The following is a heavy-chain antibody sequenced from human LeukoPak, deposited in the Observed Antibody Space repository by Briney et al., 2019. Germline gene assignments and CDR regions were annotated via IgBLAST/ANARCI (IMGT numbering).Heavy chain of an antibody. CDR1: GFTFSSYS. CDR3: ARERGDGYNGEGFFDY. Sequence: GGSLRLSCAASGFTFSSYSMNWVRQAPGKGLEWVSSISSSSSYIYYADSVKGRFTISRDNAKNSLYLQMNSLRAEDTAVYYRARERGDGYNGEGFFDYWGQGTLVTVSS. CDR2: ISSSSSYI. J-gene: IGHJ4*02. V-gene: IGHV3-21*01. D-gene: IGHD5-24*01.